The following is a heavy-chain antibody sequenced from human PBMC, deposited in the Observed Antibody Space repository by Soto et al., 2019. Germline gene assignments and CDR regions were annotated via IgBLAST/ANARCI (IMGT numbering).Heavy chain of an antibody. J-gene: IGHJ4*02. CDR1: GYTFTTYH. CDR2: ISAYNGNT. V-gene: IGHV1-18*01. Sequence: QVQLVQSGAEVKKPGASVKVSCKASGYTFTTYHISWVRQAPGQGLEWMGWISAYNGNTNYAQKLQGRVTMTTDTSTSAAYMEQRSVRSDDKAAYYRAGGAPPGTDWGQGTLVTVSS. D-gene: IGHD1-1*01. CDR3: AGGAPPGTD.